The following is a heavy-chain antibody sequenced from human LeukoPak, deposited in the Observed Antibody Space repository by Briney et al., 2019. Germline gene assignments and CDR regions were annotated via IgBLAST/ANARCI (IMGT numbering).Heavy chain of an antibody. CDR3: ARFHAEAFDY. J-gene: IGHJ4*02. Sequence: PGGSLRLSCAASGFIFSDYGMQWVRQAPGKGLEWVAVIWFDGSNKYYADSVKGRFTISRDNSKNTLYLQMNSLRAEDTAVYYCARFHAEAFDYWGQGTLVTVFS. CDR1: GFIFSDYG. CDR2: IWFDGSNK. V-gene: IGHV3-33*01.